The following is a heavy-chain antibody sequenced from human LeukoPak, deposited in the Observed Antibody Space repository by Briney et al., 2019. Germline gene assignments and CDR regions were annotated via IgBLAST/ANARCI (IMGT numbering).Heavy chain of an antibody. CDR1: GGSISSYY. D-gene: IGHD5-12*01. CDR2: IYYSGST. Sequence: PSETLSLTCTVSGGSISSYYWSWIRQPPGKGLEWIGYIYYSGSTNYNPSLKSRVTISIDTSKNQFSLKLSSVTAADTAVYYCARRGDGYNSAGFDYWGQGTLVTVSS. CDR3: ARRGDGYNSAGFDY. V-gene: IGHV4-59*01. J-gene: IGHJ4*02.